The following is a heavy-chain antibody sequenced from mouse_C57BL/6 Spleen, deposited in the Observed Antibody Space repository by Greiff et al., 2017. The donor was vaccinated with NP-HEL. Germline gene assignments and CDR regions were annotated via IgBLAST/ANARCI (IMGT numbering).Heavy chain of an antibody. CDR3: ARSHYGSSHWYFDV. Sequence: QVQLQQSGAELVRPGSSVKLSCKASGYTFTSYWMHWVKQRPIQGLEWIGNIDPSDSETHYNQKFKDKATLTVDKSSSTAYMQLSSLTSEDSAVYYCARSHYGSSHWYFDVWGTGTTVTVSS. D-gene: IGHD1-1*01. V-gene: IGHV1-52*01. J-gene: IGHJ1*03. CDR1: GYTFTSYW. CDR2: IDPSDSET.